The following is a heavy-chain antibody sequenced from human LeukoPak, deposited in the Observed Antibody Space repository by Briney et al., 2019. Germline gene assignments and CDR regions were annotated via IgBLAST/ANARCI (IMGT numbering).Heavy chain of an antibody. D-gene: IGHD3-10*01. CDR2: IYYSGST. CDR1: GGSISSGDYY. J-gene: IGHJ4*02. CDR3: ARDRYNYGTDY. Sequence: TSETLSLTCTVSGGSISSGDYYWSWIRQPPGQGLEWIGYIYYSGSTYYNPSLKSRVTISVDTSKKQFSLRLTSVTAADTAMYYCARDRYNYGTDYWGQGTLVTVSS. V-gene: IGHV4-30-4*01.